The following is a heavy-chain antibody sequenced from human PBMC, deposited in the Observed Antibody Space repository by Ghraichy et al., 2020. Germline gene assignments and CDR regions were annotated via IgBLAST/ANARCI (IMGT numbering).Heavy chain of an antibody. CDR1: GGSISSSSYY. CDR3: ARSPSYYDSSGYFGGNLFDY. V-gene: IGHV4-39*07. CDR2: IYYSGST. D-gene: IGHD3-22*01. J-gene: IGHJ4*02. Sequence: SQTLSLTCTVSGGSISSSSYYWGWIRQPPGKGLEWIGSIYYSGSTYYNPSLKSRVTISVDTSKNQFSLKLSSVTAADTAVYYCARSPSYYDSSGYFGGNLFDYWGQGTLVTVSS.